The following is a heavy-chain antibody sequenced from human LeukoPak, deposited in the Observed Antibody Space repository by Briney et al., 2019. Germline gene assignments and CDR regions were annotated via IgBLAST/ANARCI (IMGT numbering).Heavy chain of an antibody. CDR2: IRCNGTVK. D-gene: IGHD2-15*01. V-gene: IGHV3-30*18. CDR3: AKSGLQICSGGSCYFDY. CDR1: GFTFSSHG. Sequence: GGSLRLSCAASGFTFSSHGMHWVRQAPGKGLEWVAVIRCNGTVKYYADSLEGRFTISRDNSKTTLYLEMNSLRPEDTAVYYCAKSGLQICSGGSCYFDYWGQGALVTVSS. J-gene: IGHJ4*02.